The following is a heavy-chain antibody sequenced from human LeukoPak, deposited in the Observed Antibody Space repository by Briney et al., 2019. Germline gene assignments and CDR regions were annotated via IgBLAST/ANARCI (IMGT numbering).Heavy chain of an antibody. J-gene: IGHJ3*02. V-gene: IGHV4-39*02. D-gene: IGHD3-10*01. Sequence: YSGSTYYNPSLKSRVTISVDTSKNQFSLKLSSVTAADTAVYYCARDLRRGYYGSGSYYIWGQGTMVTVSS. CDR2: YSGST. CDR3: ARDLRRGYYGSGSYYI.